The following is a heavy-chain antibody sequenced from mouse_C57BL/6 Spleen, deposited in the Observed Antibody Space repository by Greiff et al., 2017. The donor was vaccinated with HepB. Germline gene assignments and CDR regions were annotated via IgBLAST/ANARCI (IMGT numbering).Heavy chain of an antibody. D-gene: IGHD1-1*01. V-gene: IGHV1-52*01. CDR2: IDPSDSET. CDR1: GYTFTSYW. Sequence: QVQLKQPGAELVRPGSSVKLSCKASGYTFTSYWMHWVKQRPIQGLEWIGNIDPSDSETHYNQKFKDKATLTVDKSSSTAYMQLSSLTSEDSAVYYCARHGRGGYFDYWGQGTTLTVSS. CDR3: ARHGRGGYFDY. J-gene: IGHJ2*01.